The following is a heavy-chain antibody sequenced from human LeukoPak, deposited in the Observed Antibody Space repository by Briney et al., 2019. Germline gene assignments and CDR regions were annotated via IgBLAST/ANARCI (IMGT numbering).Heavy chain of an antibody. J-gene: IGHJ4*02. CDR3: AKAGCSGGSCYSRGFDY. V-gene: IGHV3-30*18. Sequence: GGSLRLSCAASGFTFSSYGTHWVRQAPGKGLGWGAVISYDGSNKYYADSVKGRFTISRDNSKNTLYLQMSSLRAEDTAVYYCAKAGCSGGSCYSRGFDYWGQGTLVTVSS. D-gene: IGHD2-15*01. CDR1: GFTFSSYG. CDR2: ISYDGSNK.